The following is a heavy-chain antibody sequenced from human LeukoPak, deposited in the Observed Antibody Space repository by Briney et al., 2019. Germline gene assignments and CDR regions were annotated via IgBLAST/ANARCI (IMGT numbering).Heavy chain of an antibody. Sequence: GGSLRLSCAASGFTFSSYAMNWVRQAPGKGLEWVSGISGSGGSTYYADSVKGWFTISRDNSKNTLSLQMNSLRAEDTAVYDCAKFCGGSTSCYLIDYWGQGTLVTVSS. J-gene: IGHJ4*02. CDR2: ISGSGGST. V-gene: IGHV3-23*01. CDR1: GFTFSSYA. D-gene: IGHD2-2*01. CDR3: AKFCGGSTSCYLIDY.